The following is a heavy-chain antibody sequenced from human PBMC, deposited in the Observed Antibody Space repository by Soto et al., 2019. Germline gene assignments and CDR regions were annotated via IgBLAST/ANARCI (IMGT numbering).Heavy chain of an antibody. CDR2: ISYDGSNK. J-gene: IGHJ4*02. CDR1: GFTFSSYA. V-gene: IGHV3-30*18. Sequence: QVQLVESGGGVVQPGRSLRLSCAASGFTFSSYAMHWVRQAPGKGLEWVAVISYDGSNKYYVDSVKGRFTISRDDSKNTLYLQMNSLRAEDTAVYYCAKDAVRRVKAFDNWGQGTLVTVSS. CDR3: AKDAVRRVKAFDN.